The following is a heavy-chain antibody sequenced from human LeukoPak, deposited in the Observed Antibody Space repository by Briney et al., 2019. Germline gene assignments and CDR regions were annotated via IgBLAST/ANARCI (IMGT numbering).Heavy chain of an antibody. J-gene: IGHJ5*02. CDR2: FDPEDGET. V-gene: IGHV1-24*01. CDR1: GYTLTELS. Sequence: ASVKVSYKVSGYTLTELSMHWVRQAPGKGLEWMGGFDPEDGETIYAQKFQGRVTMTEDTSTDTAYMELSSLRSEDTAVYYCATSYSSGTSYDFWSGFNNWFDPWGQGTLVTVSS. D-gene: IGHD3-3*01. CDR3: ATSYSSGTSYDFWSGFNNWFDP.